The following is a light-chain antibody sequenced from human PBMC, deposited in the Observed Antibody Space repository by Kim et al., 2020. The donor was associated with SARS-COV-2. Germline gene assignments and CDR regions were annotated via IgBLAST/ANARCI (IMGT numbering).Light chain of an antibody. CDR3: NSLDSSDHVV. J-gene: IGLJ7*01. CDR1: SLRSYY. V-gene: IGLV3-19*01. Sequence: SSELTQDPAVSVALGQTVRITCQGDSLRSYYATWYQQKPGQTAIDVIYGKINRTSGIPERSSGSSSGNTAALTITGTQAGDVADYYFNSLDSSDHVVFGG. CDR2: GKI.